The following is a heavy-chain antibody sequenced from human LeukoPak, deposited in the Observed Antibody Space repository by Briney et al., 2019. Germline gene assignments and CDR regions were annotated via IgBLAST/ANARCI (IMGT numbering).Heavy chain of an antibody. CDR1: GGTFSSYA. V-gene: IGHV1-69*05. CDR2: IIPIFGTA. D-gene: IGHD3-10*01. CDR3: ARAGIITMVRGVISIPQHKLPTAY. J-gene: IGHJ4*02. Sequence: SVKVSCKASGGTFSSYAISWVRQAPGQGLEWMGGIIPIFGTASYAQKFQGRVTITRDTSASTAYMELSSLRSEDTAVYYCARAGIITMVRGVISIPQHKLPTAYWGQGTLVTVSS.